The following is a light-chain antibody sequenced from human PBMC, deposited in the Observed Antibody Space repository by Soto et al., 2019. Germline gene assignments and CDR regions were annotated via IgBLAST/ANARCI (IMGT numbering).Light chain of an antibody. J-gene: IGKJ1*01. CDR3: QQYYSTLWT. CDR2: WAS. CDR1: QNLLYSSNNKNY. Sequence: DIVMTQSPDSLAVSLGESATINCKSSQNLLYSSNNKNYLAWYQQKPGQPPTLLIYWASTRESGVPDRISGSWSWTDFTLTISSLQAEDVAVYYCQQYYSTLWTFGQGTKVEIK. V-gene: IGKV4-1*01.